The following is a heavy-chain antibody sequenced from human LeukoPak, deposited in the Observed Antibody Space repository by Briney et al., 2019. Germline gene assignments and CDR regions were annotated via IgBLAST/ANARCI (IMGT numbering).Heavy chain of an antibody. Sequence: GSVKDSCLVSGYILPELSMHGVRQAPGKGGEGMGGFDPEDGEPIYGQKLQGRVIMTEHQPTDTAYIELSSLRSEDTAVYYCATEMSEGGGRCRAFDIWGQGTMVTVS. CDR3: ATEMSEGGGRCRAFDI. V-gene: IGHV1-24*01. J-gene: IGHJ3*02. CDR1: GYILPELS. CDR2: FDPEDGEP. D-gene: IGHD3-16*01.